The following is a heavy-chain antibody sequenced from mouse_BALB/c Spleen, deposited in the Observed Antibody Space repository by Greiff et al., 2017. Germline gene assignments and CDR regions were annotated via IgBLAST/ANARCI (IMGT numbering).Heavy chain of an antibody. Sequence: EVKLMESGGGLVKPGGSLKLSCAASGFTFSDYYMYWVRQTPEKRLEWVATISDGGSYTYYPDSVKGRFTISRDNAKNNLYLQMSSLKSEDTAMYYCARDRDSSGSTWFAYWGQGTLVTVSA. V-gene: IGHV5-4*02. CDR3: ARDRDSSGSTWFAY. D-gene: IGHD3-2*01. CDR1: GFTFSDYY. J-gene: IGHJ3*01. CDR2: ISDGGSYT.